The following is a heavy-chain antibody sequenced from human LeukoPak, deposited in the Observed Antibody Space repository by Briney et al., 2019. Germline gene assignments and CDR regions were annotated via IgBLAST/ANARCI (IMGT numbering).Heavy chain of an antibody. CDR3: ARGLKQQLLNWFDP. Sequence: ASVKVSCKASGYTFTSYDINWVRQATGQGLEWMGWMNPNSGNTGYAQKFQGRVTITRNTSISTAYMELSSLRSEDTAVYYCARGLKQQLLNWFDPWGQGTLVTVSS. CDR1: GYTFTSYD. D-gene: IGHD6-13*01. V-gene: IGHV1-8*03. CDR2: MNPNSGNT. J-gene: IGHJ5*02.